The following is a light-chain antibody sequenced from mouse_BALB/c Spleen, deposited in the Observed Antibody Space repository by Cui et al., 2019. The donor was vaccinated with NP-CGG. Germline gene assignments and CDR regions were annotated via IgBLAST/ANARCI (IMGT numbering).Light chain of an antibody. V-gene: IGLV1*01. CDR2: GTN. J-gene: IGLJ1*01. Sequence: QAVVTQEPALTTSPGETVTLTCRSSTGAVTTSNYANWVQEKPDHLFTGLIGGTNNRAPGVPARFSGSLIGDKAALTITGVQTEDEAIYFCALWYSNHWVFGGGTKLTVL. CDR1: TGAVTTSNY. CDR3: ALWYSNHWV.